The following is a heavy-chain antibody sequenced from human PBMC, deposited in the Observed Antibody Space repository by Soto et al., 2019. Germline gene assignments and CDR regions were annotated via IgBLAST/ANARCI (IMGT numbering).Heavy chain of an antibody. CDR1: GDSVSSGDYY. J-gene: IGHJ5*02. CDR3: AGFSEVAATEINWFDP. Sequence: SETLSLTCTVSGDSVSSGDYYWSWIRQPPGKGLEWIGYIYYSGSTYYNPSLKSRVTISVDTSKNQFSLKLTSVTAADTAVYFCAGFSEVAATEINWFDPWGQGTLVTVS. CDR2: IYYSGST. V-gene: IGHV4-30-4*01. D-gene: IGHD2-15*01.